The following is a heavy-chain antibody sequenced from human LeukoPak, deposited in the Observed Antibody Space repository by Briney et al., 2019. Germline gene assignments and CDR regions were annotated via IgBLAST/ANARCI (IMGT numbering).Heavy chain of an antibody. CDR3: ASENIAARPMDY. CDR1: GGSISSYY. J-gene: IGHJ4*02. D-gene: IGHD6-6*01. Sequence: SETLSLTCTVSGGSISSYYWSWIRQPPGKGLEWIGYIYYSGSTNYNPSLKSRVTISVDTSKNQFSLKLSSVTAADTAVYYCASENIAARPMDYWGQGTLVTVSS. CDR2: IYYSGST. V-gene: IGHV4-59*08.